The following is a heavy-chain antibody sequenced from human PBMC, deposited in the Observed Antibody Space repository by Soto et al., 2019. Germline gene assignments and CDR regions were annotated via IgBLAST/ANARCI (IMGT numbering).Heavy chain of an antibody. V-gene: IGHV3-66*01. CDR1: GFTVSANY. D-gene: IGHD2-15*01. J-gene: IGHJ5*02. CDR3: ARGHCTGISCYFLDL. CDR2: IYSGGGTT. Sequence: EVQLVESGGGLVQPGGSLRLSCAASGFTVSANYMNWVRQAPGKGLEWVSVIYSGGGTTYYADSVKDRFTISRDSSKNTLYLQMNSLRAEDSALYYCARGHCTGISCYFLDLWGQGTLVAVSS.